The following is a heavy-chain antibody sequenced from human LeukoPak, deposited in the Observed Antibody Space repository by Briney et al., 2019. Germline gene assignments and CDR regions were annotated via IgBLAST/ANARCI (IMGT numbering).Heavy chain of an antibody. Sequence: GGSLRLSCAASGFTFSNAWMSWVRQAPGKGLEWVGRIKSKSDGETTDYAAPVKGRFTISRDDSKNTLYLQMNSLKTEDTAVYYCIRLWFGEFIWGQGTMVSVSS. CDR2: IKSKSDGETT. V-gene: IGHV3-15*01. D-gene: IGHD3-10*01. CDR3: IRLWFGEFI. J-gene: IGHJ3*02. CDR1: GFTFSNAW.